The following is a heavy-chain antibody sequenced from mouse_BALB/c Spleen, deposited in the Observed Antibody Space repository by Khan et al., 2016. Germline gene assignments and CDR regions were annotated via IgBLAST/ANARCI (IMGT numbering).Heavy chain of an antibody. J-gene: IGHJ3*01. Sequence: QVQLVQSGPELKKPGETVKISCKASGYTFTDYSMHWVKQAPGKGLQYMVWMNTETGEPTYADDFKGRFAFSSDTSASPVYLQINNLNNEDTATYYCAGVVAYWGQGTLVTVSA. V-gene: IGHV9-2-1*01. CDR3: AGVVAY. CDR1: GYTFTDYS. CDR2: MNTETGEP. D-gene: IGHD1-3*01.